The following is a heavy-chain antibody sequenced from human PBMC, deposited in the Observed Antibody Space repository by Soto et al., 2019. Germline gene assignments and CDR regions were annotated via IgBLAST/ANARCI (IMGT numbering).Heavy chain of an antibody. CDR2: INYSGST. D-gene: IGHD1-26*01. J-gene: IGHJ6*02. V-gene: IGHV4-39*01. CDR1: GDSISSSSYY. Sequence: SETLSLTCTVSGDSISSSSYYWGWIRQPPGKGLEWIGNINYSGSTYYNPSLQSRVTTSVDTSKNQFSLKLSSVIAADTAVYYCARGWWEREGYLMDVWGQGTTVTVSS. CDR3: ARGWWEREGYLMDV.